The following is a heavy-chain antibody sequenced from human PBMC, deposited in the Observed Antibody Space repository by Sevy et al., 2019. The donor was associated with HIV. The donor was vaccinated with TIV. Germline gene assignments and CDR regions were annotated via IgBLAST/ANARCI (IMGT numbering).Heavy chain of an antibody. CDR2: ISSSASTI. D-gene: IGHD2-15*01. CDR1: GFTFSDYY. Sequence: GGSLRLSCAASGFTFSDYYMSWIRQAPGKGLEWVSYISSSASTIYYADSGKGRFTISRDNAKNSLYLQMNSLRAEDTAVYYCAREVGYCSGGSCYGGYFDYWGQGTLVTVSS. V-gene: IGHV3-11*01. CDR3: AREVGYCSGGSCYGGYFDY. J-gene: IGHJ4*02.